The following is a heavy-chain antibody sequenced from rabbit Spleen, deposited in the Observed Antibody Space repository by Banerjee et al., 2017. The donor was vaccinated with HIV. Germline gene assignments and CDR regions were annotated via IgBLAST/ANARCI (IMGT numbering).Heavy chain of an antibody. Sequence: QSLEESGGGLVKPEGSLTLTCKASGFSFSSSYYMSWVRQALGKGLEWIGCIATGSTTTWYASWAKGRFTISKTSSTTVTLQMTSLTVADTATYFCARDLHSGNDNLWGPGTPRHRL. V-gene: IGHV1S40*01. CDR2: IATGSTTT. CDR3: ARDLHSGNDNL. J-gene: IGHJ4*01. CDR1: GFSFSSSYY. D-gene: IGHD1-1*01.